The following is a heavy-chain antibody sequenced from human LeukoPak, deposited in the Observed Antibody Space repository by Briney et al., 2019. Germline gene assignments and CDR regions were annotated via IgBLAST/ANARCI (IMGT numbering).Heavy chain of an antibody. V-gene: IGHV1-8*01. CDR1: GYTFTSYD. J-gene: IGHJ4*02. Sequence: ASVKVSCKASGYTFTSYDINWVRQATGQGLEWMGWKNPNSGNTGYAQKFQGRVTMTRNTSISTAYMELSSLRSEDTAVYYCARAGTSGSYYTYGGQGTLVTVSS. CDR2: KNPNSGNT. CDR3: ARAGTSGSYYTY. D-gene: IGHD1-26*01.